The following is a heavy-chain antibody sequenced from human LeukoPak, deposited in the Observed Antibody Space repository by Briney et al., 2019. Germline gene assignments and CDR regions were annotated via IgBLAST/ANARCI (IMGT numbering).Heavy chain of an antibody. CDR3: ASGYDSSGYYWVRVLDL. V-gene: IGHV1-69*13. Sequence: ASVKVSCKASGGTFSSYAISWVRQAPGQGLEWMGGIIPIFGTANYAQKFQGRVTITADESTSTAYMELSSLRSEDTAVYYCASGYDSSGYYWVRVLDLGGRGTLVTVSS. CDR2: IIPIFGTA. J-gene: IGHJ2*01. CDR1: GGTFSSYA. D-gene: IGHD3-22*01.